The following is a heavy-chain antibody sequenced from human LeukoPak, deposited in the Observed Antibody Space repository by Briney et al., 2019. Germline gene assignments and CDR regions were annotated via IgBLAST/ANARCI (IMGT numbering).Heavy chain of an antibody. CDR1: DGAITGYY. D-gene: IGHD6-13*01. J-gene: IGHJ4*02. CDR3: TRGYSTSWTYYFDY. Sequence: SETLSLTCTVSDGAITGYYWGWIRQPPGKGLDWVGHTHYGGTTNYNPSLKSRVTISVDTSKNQFSLKVTSVTAADTAVYYCTRGYSTSWTYYFDYWGQGALVTVSS. V-gene: IGHV4-59*01. CDR2: THYGGTT.